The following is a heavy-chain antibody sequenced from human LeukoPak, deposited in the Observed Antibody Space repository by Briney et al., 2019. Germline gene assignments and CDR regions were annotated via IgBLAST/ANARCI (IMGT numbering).Heavy chain of an antibody. CDR1: GDSVSRTNAA. D-gene: IGHD6-19*01. Sequence: SQTLSLTCVISGDSVSRTNAAWNWIRQSPSRGLEWLGRTYYRTKWYSDSAVSVKSRIIINPDTPKNQFSLQLNSVTPEDTAVYYCARGGSGMTVALFDQWGQGTPLTVSS. CDR2: TYYRTKWYS. V-gene: IGHV6-1*01. CDR3: ARGGSGMTVALFDQ. J-gene: IGHJ4*02.